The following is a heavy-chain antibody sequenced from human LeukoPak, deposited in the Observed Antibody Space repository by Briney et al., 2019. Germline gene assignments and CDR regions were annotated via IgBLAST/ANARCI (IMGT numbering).Heavy chain of an antibody. V-gene: IGHV3-74*01. CDR2: INSGGSST. CDR3: AREVKGYSYALDY. J-gene: IGHJ4*02. CDR1: GFTFSTYW. D-gene: IGHD5-18*01. Sequence: PGGSLRLSCAASGFTFSTYWMHWARQVPGKGLVWVSRINSGGSSTTYADSVKGRFTISRDNAKNTLYLQMNSLRAEDTAVYYCAREVKGYSYALDYWGQGTLVTVSS.